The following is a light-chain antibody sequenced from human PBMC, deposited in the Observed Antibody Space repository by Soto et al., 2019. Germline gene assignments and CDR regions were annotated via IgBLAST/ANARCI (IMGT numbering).Light chain of an antibody. CDR1: QTISSW. CDR3: QHYNSYSEA. Sequence: IRVTQWPSTPSGSVGDRVTITCRASQTISSWLSWYQQKPGKAPKLLIYKASTLKSGVPSRFSGSGSGTEFTLTISSLQPDDFATYYCQHYNSYSEAFGQGTKVDIK. V-gene: IGKV1-5*03. J-gene: IGKJ1*01. CDR2: KAS.